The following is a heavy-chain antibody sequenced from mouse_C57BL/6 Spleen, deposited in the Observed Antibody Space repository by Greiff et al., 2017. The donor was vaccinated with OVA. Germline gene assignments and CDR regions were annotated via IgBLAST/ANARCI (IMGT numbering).Heavy chain of an antibody. Sequence: EVKLMESGPELVKPGASVKIPCKASGYTFTDYNMDWVKQSHGKSLEWIGDINPNNGGTIYNQKFKGKATLTVDKSSSTAYMELRSLTSEDTAVYYCARGTYYYGSSYFDYWGQGTTLTVSS. V-gene: IGHV1-18*01. J-gene: IGHJ2*01. CDR3: ARGTYYYGSSYFDY. D-gene: IGHD1-1*01. CDR2: INPNNGGT. CDR1: GYTFTDYN.